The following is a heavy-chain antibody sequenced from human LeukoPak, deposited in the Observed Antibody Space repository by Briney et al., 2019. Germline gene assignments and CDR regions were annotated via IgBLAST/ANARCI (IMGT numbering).Heavy chain of an antibody. V-gene: IGHV1-69*13. Sequence: SVKVSCKASGGTFSSYAISWVRQAPGQGLEWMGGIIPIFGTAYYAQKFQGRVTITADESTSTAYMELSSLRSEDTAVYYCARGDIAVAGYYYYYGMDVWGQGTTVTVSS. J-gene: IGHJ6*02. D-gene: IGHD6-19*01. CDR2: IIPIFGTA. CDR1: GGTFSSYA. CDR3: ARGDIAVAGYYYYYGMDV.